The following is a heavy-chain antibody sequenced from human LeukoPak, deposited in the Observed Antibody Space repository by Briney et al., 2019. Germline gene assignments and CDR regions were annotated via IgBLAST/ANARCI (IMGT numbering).Heavy chain of an antibody. D-gene: IGHD1-26*01. V-gene: IGHV3-23*01. J-gene: IGHJ4*02. CDR1: GFTFSSYA. Sequence: GGSLRLSCAASGFTFSSYAMSWVRQAPGKGLEWVSAISGSGGSTYYADSVKGRFTISRDNSKNTLYLQMNSLRAEDTAVYYCAKVREDESGSYYDCWGQGTLVTVSS. CDR3: AKVREDESGSYYDC. CDR2: ISGSGGST.